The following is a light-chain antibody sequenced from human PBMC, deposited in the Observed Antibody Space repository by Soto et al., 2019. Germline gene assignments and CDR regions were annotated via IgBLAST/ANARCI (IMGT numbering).Light chain of an antibody. V-gene: IGKV1-39*01. CDR1: QSISSY. J-gene: IGKJ2*01. CDR3: QQSYSTPYT. CDR2: AAS. Sequence: DIRMTQSPSSLSASVGDRVTITCRASQSISSYLNWYQQKPGKAPKLLIYAASSLQSGVPSRFSGSGSGTDFTLTISSQQPEDFATYYCQQSYSTPYTFGRGTKLEIK.